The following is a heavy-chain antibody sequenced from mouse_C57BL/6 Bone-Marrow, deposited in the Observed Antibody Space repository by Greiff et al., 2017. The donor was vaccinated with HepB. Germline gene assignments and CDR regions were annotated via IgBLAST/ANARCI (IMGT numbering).Heavy chain of an antibody. D-gene: IGHD4-1*01. J-gene: IGHJ2*01. CDR2: ISSGSSTI. CDR1: GFTFSDYG. CDR3: ARALWDAFDY. Sequence: EVKVVESGGGLVKPGGSLKLSCAASGFTFSDYGMHWVRQAPEKGLEWIAYISSGSSTIYYAEKVKGRVTISRDNAKNTLFLQLTSLRSEDTAMYYCARALWDAFDYWGRGTTLTVSS. V-gene: IGHV5-17*01.